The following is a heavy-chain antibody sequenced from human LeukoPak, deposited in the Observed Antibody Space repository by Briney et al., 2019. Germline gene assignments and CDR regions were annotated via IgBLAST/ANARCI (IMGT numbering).Heavy chain of an antibody. J-gene: IGHJ4*02. CDR3: ARDQGFYGDYFDY. CDR1: GYTFTSYG. CDR2: ISAYNGNT. D-gene: IGHD4-17*01. V-gene: IGHV1-18*01. Sequence: ASVKVSCKASGYTFTSYGISWVRQAPGQGLEWMGWISAYNGNTNYAQKLQGRVTMTTDTSTSTAYVELRSLRSDDTAVYYCARDQGFYGDYFDYWGQGTLVTVSS.